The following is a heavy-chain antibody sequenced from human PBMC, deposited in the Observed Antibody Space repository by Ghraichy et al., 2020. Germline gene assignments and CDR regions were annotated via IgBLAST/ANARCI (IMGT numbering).Heavy chain of an antibody. D-gene: IGHD6-19*01. V-gene: IGHV4-39*01. CDR1: GDSISRYSFY. Sequence: SETLSLTCTVSGDSISRYSFYWGWIRQPPGKGLEWIGSMYYSETAYYNPSLKSRVTLSVDTSKNQLSLNLSSVTAADTAVYYCGLSSGWYSSYYYYGMDVWGLGTTVTVSS. CDR2: MYYSETA. J-gene: IGHJ6*02. CDR3: GLSSGWYSSYYYYGMDV.